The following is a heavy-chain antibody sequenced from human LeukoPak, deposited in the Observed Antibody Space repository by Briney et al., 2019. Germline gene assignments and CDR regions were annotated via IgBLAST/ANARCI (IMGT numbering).Heavy chain of an antibody. CDR1: NGSINSYY. Sequence: SETLSLTCTVSNGSINSYYWGWVRQPAGKGLEWIGRIYNWRTTNYSPSLKSRLSMSLDTSKNQFYLTLRSVTAADTAVYYCGRQSYTARYYFLDYWSQGSLVTVSS. J-gene: IGHJ4*02. V-gene: IGHV4-4*07. CDR2: IYNWRTT. CDR3: GRQSYTARYYFLDY. D-gene: IGHD1-26*01.